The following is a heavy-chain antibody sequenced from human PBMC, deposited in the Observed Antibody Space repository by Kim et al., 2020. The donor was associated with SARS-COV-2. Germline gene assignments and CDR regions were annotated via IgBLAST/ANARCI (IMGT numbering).Heavy chain of an antibody. J-gene: IGHJ4*02. CDR3: ARGIAVAAPIDY. CDR2: INAGNGNT. V-gene: IGHV1-3*01. D-gene: IGHD6-13*01. Sequence: ASVKVSCKASGYTFSSYAMHWVRQAPGQRREWMGWINAGNGNTKYSQKFQGRVTITRDTSATTAYMELSSLRSEDTAVYYCARGIAVAAPIDYWGQGTLVPVSS. CDR1: GYTFSSYA.